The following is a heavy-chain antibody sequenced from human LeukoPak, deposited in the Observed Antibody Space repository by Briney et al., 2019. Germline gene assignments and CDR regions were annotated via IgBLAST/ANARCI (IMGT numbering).Heavy chain of an antibody. CDR1: GGTFSSYA. CDR3: ARVVCSSTSCSDAYDI. V-gene: IGHV1-69*13. Sequence: SVKVSCKASGGTFSSYAISWVRQAPGQGLEWMGGIIPIFGTANYAQKFQGRVTITADESTSTAYMELSSLRSEDTAVYYCARVVCSSTSCSDAYDIWGQGTMVTVSS. CDR2: IIPIFGTA. D-gene: IGHD2-2*01. J-gene: IGHJ3*02.